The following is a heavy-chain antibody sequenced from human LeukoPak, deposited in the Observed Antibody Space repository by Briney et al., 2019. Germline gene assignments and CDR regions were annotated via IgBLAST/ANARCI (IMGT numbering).Heavy chain of an antibody. J-gene: IGHJ4*02. CDR1: GFTFSSYA. V-gene: IGHV3-23*01. D-gene: IGHD2-2*01. CDR3: AKGPHSYQLLADFDY. CDR2: ISGSGGST. Sequence: GGSLRLSCAASGFTFSSYAMSWVRQAPGKGLEWVSAISGSGGSTYHADSVKGRFTISRDNSKNTLYLQMNSLRAEDTAVYYCAKGPHSYQLLADFDYWGQGTLVTVSS.